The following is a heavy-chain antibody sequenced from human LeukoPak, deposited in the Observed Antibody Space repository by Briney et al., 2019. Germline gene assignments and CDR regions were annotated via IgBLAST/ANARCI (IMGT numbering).Heavy chain of an antibody. D-gene: IGHD3-22*01. CDR2: IRSSGDIL. Sequence: GGSLRLSGAASGFNCSSYEMSWVRQAPGKGREWVSYIRSSGDILHHADSVKGRFTISRDNAKNSLYLQMNSLRAEDTAVYYCAKAHGYYYYDPFDIWGQGTMVTVSS. CDR3: AKAHGYYYYDPFDI. V-gene: IGHV3-48*03. J-gene: IGHJ3*02. CDR1: GFNCSSYE.